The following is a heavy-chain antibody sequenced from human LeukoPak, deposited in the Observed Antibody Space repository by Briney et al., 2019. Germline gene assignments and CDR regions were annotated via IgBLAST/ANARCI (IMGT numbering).Heavy chain of an antibody. CDR2: ISSSSSYI. CDR3: ARADSSSWYDDAFDI. V-gene: IGHV3-21*01. D-gene: IGHD6-13*01. J-gene: IGHJ3*02. CDR1: GFTFSSYA. Sequence: GGSLRLSCAASGFTFSSYAMSWVRQAPGKGLEWVSSISSSSSYIYYADSVKGRFTISRDNAKNSLYLQMNSLRAEDTAVYYCARADSSSWYDDAFDIWGQGTMVTVSS.